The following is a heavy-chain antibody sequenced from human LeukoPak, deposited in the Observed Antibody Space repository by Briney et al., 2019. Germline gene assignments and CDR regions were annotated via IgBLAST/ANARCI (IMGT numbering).Heavy chain of an antibody. J-gene: IGHJ4*01. D-gene: IGHD2-8*01. V-gene: IGHV4-31*03. Sequence: PSETLSLTCTVSGGSISSGGYYWSWIRQHPGKGPEWIGYIYYSGSTYYNPSLKSRVTISVDTSKNQFSLKLSSVTAADTAVYYCARVAGVAVRKYFDYWGQEPWSPSPQ. CDR3: ARVAGVAVRKYFDY. CDR2: IYYSGST. CDR1: GGSISSGGYY.